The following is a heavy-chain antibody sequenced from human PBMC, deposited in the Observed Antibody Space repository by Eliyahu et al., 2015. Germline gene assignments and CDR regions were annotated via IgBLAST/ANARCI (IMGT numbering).Heavy chain of an antibody. Sequence: EXQLVESGGXLVKPGGSLXXSCAASGFTFSSYSMNWVRQAPGKGLEWVSSISSSSSYIYYADSVKGRFTISRDNAKNSLYLQMNSLRAEDTAVYYCARGVAAAADYWGQGTLVTVSS. J-gene: IGHJ4*02. CDR2: ISSSSSYI. V-gene: IGHV3-21*01. CDR3: ARGVAAAADY. CDR1: GFTFSSYS. D-gene: IGHD6-13*01.